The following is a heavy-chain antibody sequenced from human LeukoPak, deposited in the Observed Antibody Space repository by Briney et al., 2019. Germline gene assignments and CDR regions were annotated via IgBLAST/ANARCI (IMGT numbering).Heavy chain of an antibody. V-gene: IGHV3-23*01. Sequence: GGSLRLSCAASGFTFSSYAMSWVRQAPGKGLEWVSAISGSGGSTYYADSVKGRFTISRDNSKNTLCLQMNSLRAEDTAVYYCAKVLLDSSGYLLFDYWGQGTLVTVSS. CDR2: ISGSGGST. D-gene: IGHD3-22*01. CDR3: AKVLLDSSGYLLFDY. J-gene: IGHJ4*02. CDR1: GFTFSSYA.